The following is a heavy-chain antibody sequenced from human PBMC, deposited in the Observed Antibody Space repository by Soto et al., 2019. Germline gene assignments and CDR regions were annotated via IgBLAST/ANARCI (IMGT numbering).Heavy chain of an antibody. CDR1: GYTFTNYG. Sequence: QVQVVQSGDEVKKPGASVKVSCKASGYTFTNYGFSWVRQAPGQGLEWMGRISGYNGNTKYAEKFQGRVTMTTDTSKSTAHMELRSLRSDDTAVYYCARGGQAPYDYYGMDVWGQGTAVTVSS. J-gene: IGHJ6*02. D-gene: IGHD2-2*01. CDR2: ISGYNGNT. CDR3: ARGGQAPYDYYGMDV. V-gene: IGHV1-18*01.